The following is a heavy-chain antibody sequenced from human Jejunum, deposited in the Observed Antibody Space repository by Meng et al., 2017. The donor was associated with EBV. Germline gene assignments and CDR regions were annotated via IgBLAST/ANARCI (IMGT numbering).Heavy chain of an antibody. CDR3: ARAVVGSTSLDY. V-gene: IGHV7-4-1*02. Sequence: QVQLVKTGFELRKPGASVKISCKTSGYTFTNYAMNWVRQAPGQGLEWMAWINTKTGNPAYAQGFTGRFVFSLDMSVTTIYLQISSLEAEDTAIYYCARAVVGSTSLDYWGQGTLVTVSS. CDR2: INTKTGNP. CDR1: GYTFTNYA. J-gene: IGHJ4*02. D-gene: IGHD1-26*01.